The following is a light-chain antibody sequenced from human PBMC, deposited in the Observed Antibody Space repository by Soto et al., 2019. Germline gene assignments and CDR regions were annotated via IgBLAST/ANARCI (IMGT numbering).Light chain of an antibody. CDR2: DVT. CDR3: SSYTSTYTVI. CDR1: SSDIGDYNY. V-gene: IGLV2-14*01. Sequence: QSALTQPASVSGSPGQSITISCIGTSSDIGDYNYVSWYQQHPGKVPKLMIYDVTNRPSGVSNRFSGSKSGNTASLTISGLQVEDEGDYYCSSYTSTYTVIFGGGTKLTVL. J-gene: IGLJ2*01.